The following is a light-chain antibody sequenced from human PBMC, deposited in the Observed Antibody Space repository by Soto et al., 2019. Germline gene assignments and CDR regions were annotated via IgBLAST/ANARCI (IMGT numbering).Light chain of an antibody. CDR3: QQYNNWTYT. CDR1: QSVSSN. CDR2: NTF. V-gene: IGKV3-15*01. J-gene: IGKJ2*01. Sequence: EIVMTQSPATLSVFPGERATLSCRASQSVSSNLVWYQQKPGQAPKLLIYNTFTRATGIPVRFSGSGSGTEFTLTISSLQSEDLAVYYCQQYNNWTYTFGQGTKLEI.